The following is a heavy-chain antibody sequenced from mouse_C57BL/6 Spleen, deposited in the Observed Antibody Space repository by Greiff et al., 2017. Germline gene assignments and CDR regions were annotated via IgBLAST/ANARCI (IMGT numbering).Heavy chain of an antibody. V-gene: IGHV1-50*01. CDR2: IDPSDSYT. CDR3: ARSPLTLYFGC. CDR1: GYTFTSYW. J-gene: IGHJ2*01. Sequence: QVQLQQPGAELVKPGASVKLSCKASGYTFTSYWMQWVKQRPGQGLEWIGEIDPSDSYTNYNQKFKGKATLTVDTSSSTAYMQLSSLTSEDSAVYYCARSPLTLYFGCWGQGTTLTVSS.